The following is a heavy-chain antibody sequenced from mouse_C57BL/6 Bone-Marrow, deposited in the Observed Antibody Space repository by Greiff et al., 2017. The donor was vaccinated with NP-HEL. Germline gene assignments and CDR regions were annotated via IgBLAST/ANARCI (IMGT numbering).Heavy chain of an antibody. CDR2: IHPNSGST. Sequence: QVQLKQPGAELVKPGASVKLSCKASGYTFTSYWMHWVKQRPGQGLEWIGMIHPNSGSTNYNEKFKSKATLTVDKSSSTAYMQLSSLTSEDSAVYYGARAGGLRRDGGDYEAMDYWGQGTSVTVSS. D-gene: IGHD2-2*01. V-gene: IGHV1-64*01. CDR3: ARAGGLRRDGGDYEAMDY. CDR1: GYTFTSYW. J-gene: IGHJ4*01.